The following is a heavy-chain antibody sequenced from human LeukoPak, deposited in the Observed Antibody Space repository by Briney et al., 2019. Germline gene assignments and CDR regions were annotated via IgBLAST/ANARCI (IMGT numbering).Heavy chain of an antibody. V-gene: IGHV3-21*01. D-gene: IGHD2-2*01. J-gene: IGHJ4*02. CDR3: TRDRGYCSSTSCPEPFDY. Sequence: PGGSLRLSCAASGFIFSSYSMNWVRRAPGKGLEWVSYISSSSSYIYYADSVKGRFTISRDNAKNSLYLQMTSLRAEDTAVYYCTRDRGYCSSTSCPEPFDYWGQGTLVTVSS. CDR1: GFIFSSYS. CDR2: ISSSSSYI.